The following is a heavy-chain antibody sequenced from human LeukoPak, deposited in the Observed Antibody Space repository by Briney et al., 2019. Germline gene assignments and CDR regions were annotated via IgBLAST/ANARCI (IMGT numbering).Heavy chain of an antibody. CDR2: ISYDGSNK. Sequence: GGSLRLSCAASGFTFSSYGMHWVRQAPGKGLEWVAVISYDGSNKYYADSVKGRFTISRDNSKNTLYLRMNSLRPEDTAVYYCARSYSDAFDIWGQGTMVTVSS. J-gene: IGHJ3*02. D-gene: IGHD1-26*01. CDR3: ARSYSDAFDI. V-gene: IGHV3-30*03. CDR1: GFTFSSYG.